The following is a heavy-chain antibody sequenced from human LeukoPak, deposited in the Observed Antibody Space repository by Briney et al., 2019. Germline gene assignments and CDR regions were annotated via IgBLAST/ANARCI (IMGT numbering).Heavy chain of an antibody. D-gene: IGHD3-10*01. CDR1: GFSISSGYY. CDR2: FYHSGNT. V-gene: IGHV4-38-2*01. Sequence: SETLSLTCAVSGFSISSGYYWGWIRQPPGKGLEWIGSFYHSGNTYYNPSLKSRVTISVDTSKNQFSLKLSSVTAADTAVYYCARVLKWFGVDAFDIWGQGTMVTVSS. CDR3: ARVLKWFGVDAFDI. J-gene: IGHJ3*02.